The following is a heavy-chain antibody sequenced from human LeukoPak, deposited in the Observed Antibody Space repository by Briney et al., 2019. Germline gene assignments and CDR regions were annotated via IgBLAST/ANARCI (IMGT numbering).Heavy chain of an antibody. CDR1: GYTFTDYY. Sequence: GASVKVSCKASGYTFTDYYLHWLRQAPGQGLEWMGWIDPNSGGTNYAQKFQGRVTMTRDTSISTAYMELSSLRSEDTAVYYCARKGEYGDYDYWGQGTLVTVSS. D-gene: IGHD4-17*01. V-gene: IGHV1-2*02. CDR2: IDPNSGGT. CDR3: ARKGEYGDYDY. J-gene: IGHJ4*02.